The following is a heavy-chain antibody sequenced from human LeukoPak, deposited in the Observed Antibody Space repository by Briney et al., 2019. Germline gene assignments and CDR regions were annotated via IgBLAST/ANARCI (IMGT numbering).Heavy chain of an antibody. CDR3: ARVEYYDYVWGSYRYNIPFDY. V-gene: IGHV1-8*01. CDR2: MSPNSGDT. D-gene: IGHD3-16*02. CDR1: GYTFTSYD. Sequence: ASVKVSCKASGYTFTSYDFNWVRQATGQRPEWMGWMSPNSGDTGYAQKFQDRVTMTRNTSISTAYMELSSLRSDDTAVYYCARVEYYDYVWGSYRYNIPFDYWGQGTLVTVSS. J-gene: IGHJ4*02.